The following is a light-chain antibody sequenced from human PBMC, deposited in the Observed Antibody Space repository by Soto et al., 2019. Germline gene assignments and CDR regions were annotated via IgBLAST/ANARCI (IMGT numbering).Light chain of an antibody. J-gene: IGLJ1*01. Sequence: QSVLTQPASVSESPGQSLTISCTGASSDVGDYNYVSWYQHHPGKAPKLLIYEVNNRPSGVSDRFSGSKSGNVSSLTISWLQAEDEADYYCSSYTSSSTYVFGTGTKVTVL. CDR1: SSDVGDYNY. CDR3: SSYTSSSTYV. CDR2: EVN. V-gene: IGLV2-14*01.